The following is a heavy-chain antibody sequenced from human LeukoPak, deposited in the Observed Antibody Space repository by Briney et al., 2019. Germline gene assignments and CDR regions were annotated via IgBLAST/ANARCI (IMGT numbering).Heavy chain of an antibody. CDR3: AKDWEMRYWQGGFDS. V-gene: IGHV1-2*02. CDR2: IDPRTGDT. D-gene: IGHD2-15*01. Sequence: ASVKVSCKASGYNFIAYYIHWLRQAPGHGLEWMGWIDPRTGDTHYAQQFRDRFSLTRDTSSSTAYMDLSRLTSDDTAIYFCAKDWEMRYWQGGFDSWGQGTLLTVSS. CDR1: GYNFIAYY. J-gene: IGHJ4*02.